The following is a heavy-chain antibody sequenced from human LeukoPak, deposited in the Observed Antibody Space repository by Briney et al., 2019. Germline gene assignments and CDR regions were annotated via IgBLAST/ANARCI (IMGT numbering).Heavy chain of an antibody. CDR2: IYYSGST. Sequence: SSETLSLTCTVSGGSISSYYWSWIRQPPGKGLEWIGSIYYSGSTYYNPFLKSRVTISVDTSKNQFSLKLSSVTAADTAVYYCARGGKIWFGDSEDWFDPWGQGTLVTVSS. CDR3: ARGGKIWFGDSEDWFDP. CDR1: GGSISSYY. V-gene: IGHV4-59*12. D-gene: IGHD3-10*01. J-gene: IGHJ5*02.